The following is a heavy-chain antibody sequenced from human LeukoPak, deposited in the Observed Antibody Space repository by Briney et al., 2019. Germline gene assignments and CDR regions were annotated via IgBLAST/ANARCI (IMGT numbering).Heavy chain of an antibody. Sequence: GGSLRLSCAASGFTFSSYGMHWVRQAPGKGLEWVAVISYDGSNKYYADSVKGRFTISRDNSKNTLYLQMNSLRAEDTAVYYYAKPQLSFEYYYYGMDVWGQGTTVTVSS. CDR2: ISYDGSNK. V-gene: IGHV3-30*18. CDR3: AKPQLSFEYYYYGMDV. J-gene: IGHJ6*02. CDR1: GFTFSSYG.